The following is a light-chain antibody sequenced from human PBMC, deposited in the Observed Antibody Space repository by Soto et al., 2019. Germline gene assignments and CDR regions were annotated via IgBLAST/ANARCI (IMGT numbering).Light chain of an antibody. CDR2: KTS. J-gene: IGKJ1*01. V-gene: IGKV1-5*03. CDR3: QEYNTNSRT. CDR1: ESIYSW. Sequence: IQMTQSPSTLSASVGDTVTITCRASESIYSWLAWYKQIPGKAPQLLLYKTSTLQGGVPSRFSGSRSGAEYTLTISSLQPDDFATYYCQEYNTNSRTFGQGTRV.